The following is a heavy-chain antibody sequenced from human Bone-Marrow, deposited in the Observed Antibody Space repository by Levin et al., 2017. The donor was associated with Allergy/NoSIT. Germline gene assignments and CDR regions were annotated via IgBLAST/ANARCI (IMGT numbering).Heavy chain of an antibody. CDR3: ATGQGHLVGPP. CDR2: MNPNSGNT. V-gene: IGHV1-8*01. Sequence: GESLKISCKASGDTFSSHDINWVRQASGQGLEWMGWMNPNSGNTVYAKKFQGRVTMTRNTSISTAYMDLSSLRSDDTATYYCATGQGHLVGPPWGQGTLVTVSA. CDR1: GDTFSSHD. D-gene: IGHD6-6*01. J-gene: IGHJ5*02.